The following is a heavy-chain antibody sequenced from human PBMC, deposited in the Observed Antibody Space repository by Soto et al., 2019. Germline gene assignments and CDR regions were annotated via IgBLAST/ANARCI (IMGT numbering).Heavy chain of an antibody. Sequence: ASVKVSCKASGYTFTSYGISWVRQAPGQGLEWMGWISAYNGNTNYAQKLQGRVTMTTDTSTSTAYMELRSLRSDDTAVYYCARRCGGDCNSGHYDYYYGMDVWGQGTTDTVSS. CDR3: ARRCGGDCNSGHYDYYYGMDV. D-gene: IGHD2-21*02. CDR2: ISAYNGNT. CDR1: GYTFTSYG. J-gene: IGHJ6*02. V-gene: IGHV1-18*04.